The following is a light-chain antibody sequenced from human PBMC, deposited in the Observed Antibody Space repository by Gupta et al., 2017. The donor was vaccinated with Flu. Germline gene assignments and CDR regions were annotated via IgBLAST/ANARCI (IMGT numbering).Light chain of an antibody. CDR3: QQYGSSPRT. CDR1: QSVSSNF. Sequence: EIVLTQSPGTLSLSPGERATLSCRATQSVSSNFLAWYQQKPGQAPRLLIYGASSRAAGIPDRFSGGWSWTDFTLTISRLEPEDFAVYYCQQYGSSPRTFGQGTKVEIK. CDR2: GAS. V-gene: IGKV3-20*01. J-gene: IGKJ1*01.